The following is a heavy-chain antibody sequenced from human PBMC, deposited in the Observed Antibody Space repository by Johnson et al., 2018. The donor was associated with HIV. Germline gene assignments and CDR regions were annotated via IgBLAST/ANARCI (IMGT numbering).Heavy chain of an antibody. V-gene: IGHV3-20*04. CDR1: GFSFDDYG. D-gene: IGHD3-16*01. Sequence: VQLVESGGGVARPGGSLRLSCTASGFSFDDYGMSWVRQVPGQGLEWVSGIHWNGGSTGYGDSAQGRFTISRDNAKTSRYLQMNSLRAEDTAVYFCAKCATVSGNSYACDAFDIWGPGTMVTVSS. CDR3: AKCATVSGNSYACDAFDI. J-gene: IGHJ3*02. CDR2: IHWNGGST.